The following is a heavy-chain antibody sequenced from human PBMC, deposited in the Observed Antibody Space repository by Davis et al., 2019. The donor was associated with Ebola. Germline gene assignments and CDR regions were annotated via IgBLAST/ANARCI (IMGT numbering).Heavy chain of an antibody. CDR1: GFTFSRYW. J-gene: IGHJ6*04. CDR2: ITAEGSSS. D-gene: IGHD6-6*01. V-gene: IGHV3-74*01. CDR3: AKGKIAARPDYYYGMDV. Sequence: HTGGSLRLSCTASGFTFSRYWMHWVRQAPGKGLVWVSRITAEGSSSSYADSVKGRFTISRDNSKNTLYLQMNSLRAEDTAVYYCAKGKIAARPDYYYGMDVWGKGTTVTVSS.